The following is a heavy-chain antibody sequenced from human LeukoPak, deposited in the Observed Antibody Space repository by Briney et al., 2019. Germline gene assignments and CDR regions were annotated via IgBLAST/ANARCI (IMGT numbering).Heavy chain of an antibody. CDR1: GGFFSGYY. J-gene: IGHJ3*02. CDR2: INHSGST. Sequence: PSETLSLTCAVYGGFFSGYYWSWIRQPPGKGLEWIGEINHSGSTNYNPSLKSRVTISVDTSKDQFSLKLSSVTAADTAVYYCARVNVYDAFDIWGQGTMVTVSS. V-gene: IGHV4-34*01. CDR3: ARVNVYDAFDI. D-gene: IGHD3-10*02.